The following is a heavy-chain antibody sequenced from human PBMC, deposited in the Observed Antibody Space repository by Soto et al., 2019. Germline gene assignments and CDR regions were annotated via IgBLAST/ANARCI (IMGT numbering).Heavy chain of an antibody. D-gene: IGHD1-26*01. J-gene: IGHJ4*02. CDR2: ISSSSSYT. CDR3: ARVMGATGGFDY. Sequence: GGSLRLSCAASGFTFSDYYMSWIRQAPGKGLEWVSYISSSSSYTNYADSVKGRFTISRDNAKNSLYLQMNSLRAEDAAVYCCARVMGATGGFDYWGQGTLVTVSS. CDR1: GFTFSDYY. V-gene: IGHV3-11*06.